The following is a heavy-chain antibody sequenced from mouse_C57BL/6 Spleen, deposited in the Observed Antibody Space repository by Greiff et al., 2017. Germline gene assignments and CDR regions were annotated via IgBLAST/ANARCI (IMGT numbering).Heavy chain of an antibody. V-gene: IGHV1-84*01. CDR1: GYTFTDYY. CDR2: IYPGSGNT. Sequence: VQLQQSGPELVKPGASVKISCKASGYTFTDYYINWVKQRPGQGLEWIGWIYPGSGNTKYNEKFKGKVTLTVDTSSSTAYMQLSSLTSEDSAVYFCARPPYYYGSSYGYFDVWGTGTTVTVSS. D-gene: IGHD1-1*01. CDR3: ARPPYYYGSSYGYFDV. J-gene: IGHJ1*03.